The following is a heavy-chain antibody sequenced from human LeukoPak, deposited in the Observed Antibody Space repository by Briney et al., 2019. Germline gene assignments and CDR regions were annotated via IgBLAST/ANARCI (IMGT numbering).Heavy chain of an antibody. J-gene: IGHJ3*02. Sequence: SVKVSCKASGLSFTNSAVQWVRQARGQRLEWIGWIVVGSGNTIYVQKFQERVTITRDMSTSTAYMELSSLRSEDTAVYYCAAAYIGGAMVTNAFDIWGQGTMVTVSS. CDR1: GLSFTNSA. CDR3: AAAYIGGAMVTNAFDI. CDR2: IVVGSGNT. D-gene: IGHD5-18*01. V-gene: IGHV1-58*01.